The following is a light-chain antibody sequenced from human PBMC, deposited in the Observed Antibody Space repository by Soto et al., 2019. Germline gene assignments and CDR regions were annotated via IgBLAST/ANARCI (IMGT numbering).Light chain of an antibody. CDR2: EVS. J-gene: IGLJ1*01. CDR3: TSYTSSSTPV. CDR1: SSDVGGYNY. V-gene: IGLV2-14*01. Sequence: ALTQPASVSGSPGQAITISCTGTSSDVGGYNYVSWYQQHPGKAPKLMIYEVSNRPSGVSDRFSGSKSGNTASLTISGLQAEDEADYYCTSYTSSSTPVFGTGTKVTVL.